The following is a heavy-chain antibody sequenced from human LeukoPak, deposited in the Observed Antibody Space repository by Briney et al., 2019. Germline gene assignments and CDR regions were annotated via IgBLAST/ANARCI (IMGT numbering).Heavy chain of an antibody. J-gene: IGHJ5*02. Sequence: PGGSLRLSCAASGFTFSSYVMHWVRQAPGKGLEWVAIISYDGSNEYYADSVKGRFTISRDNSKNTLYLQMNSLRAADTAVYYCARHGRWLGSWFDPWGQGTLVTVSS. V-gene: IGHV3-30*04. CDR2: ISYDGSNE. D-gene: IGHD5-12*01. CDR3: ARHGRWLGSWFDP. CDR1: GFTFSSYV.